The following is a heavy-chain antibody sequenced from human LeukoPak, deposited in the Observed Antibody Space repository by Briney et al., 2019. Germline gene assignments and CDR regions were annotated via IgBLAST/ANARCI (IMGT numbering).Heavy chain of an antibody. J-gene: IGHJ4*02. Sequence: GGSLRLSCAASGFTISSYWMSWVRQTPGKGLEWVATIEQDGSEKYYVDSVKGRFTISRDNAKKSLFLQMNSLRADDTAVYYCARPSVLGPNTDYWGQGTLVTVSS. CDR2: IEQDGSEK. CDR1: GFTISSYW. V-gene: IGHV3-7*01. CDR3: ARPSVLGPNTDY. D-gene: IGHD2-2*01.